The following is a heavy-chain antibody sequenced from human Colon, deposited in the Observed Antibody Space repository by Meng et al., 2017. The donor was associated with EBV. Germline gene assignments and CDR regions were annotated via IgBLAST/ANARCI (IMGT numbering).Heavy chain of an antibody. CDR1: GVSISSNGYD. CDR2: IYHSGST. Sequence: QPQLQGPGPEPVKPSETLSLTCTGAGVSISSNGYDWDWVRQPPGKGLEWIGAIYHSGSTSYNPSLQSRVTMFVDTSKNQFSLMLTSVAATDTAVYYCARRRGGSGRDCWGQGTLVTVSS. V-gene: IGHV4-39*01. J-gene: IGHJ4*02. CDR3: ARRRGGSGRDC. D-gene: IGHD3-10*01.